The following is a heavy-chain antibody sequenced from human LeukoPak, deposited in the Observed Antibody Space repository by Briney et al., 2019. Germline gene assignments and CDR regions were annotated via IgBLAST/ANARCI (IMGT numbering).Heavy chain of an antibody. V-gene: IGHV4-59*03. CDR2: IHYSGST. J-gene: IGHJ6*02. CDR1: GGSISGFY. D-gene: IGHD3-16*01. CDR3: AKFGLYYNMDV. Sequence: SETLSLTCAVSGGSISGFYWTWIRQPPGKGLEFIGQIHYSGSTDYNPSLKSRITMSVDTSKNQFFLSLYSVTAADTAVYYCAKFGLYYNMDVWGQGTTVTVSS.